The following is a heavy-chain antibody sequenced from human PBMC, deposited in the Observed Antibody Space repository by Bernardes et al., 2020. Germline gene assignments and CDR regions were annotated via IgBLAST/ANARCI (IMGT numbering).Heavy chain of an antibody. V-gene: IGHV4-39*01. CDR2: IYYSGNT. J-gene: IGHJ4*02. Sequence: ETLSLTCTVSGDSITSNNFFWGWIRQRPEKGLEWIGIIYYSGNTYYNPSLQSRLSISVDTSKNQFSLSLSSVTAADTAVYYCARLASDSVSSFDYWGQGTLVTISS. CDR3: ARLASDSVSSFDY. D-gene: IGHD2-21*02. CDR1: GDSITSNNFF.